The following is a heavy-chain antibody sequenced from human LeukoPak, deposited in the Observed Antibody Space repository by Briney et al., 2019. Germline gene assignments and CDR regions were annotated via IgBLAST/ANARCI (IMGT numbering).Heavy chain of an antibody. D-gene: IGHD5-12*01. CDR3: AKDLGLYSGYDFSPFDY. CDR1: GFTFSNYA. V-gene: IGHV3-23*01. CDR2: ISGSGVSI. Sequence: GGSLRLSCAASGFTFSNYAMNWVRQAPGKGLEWVSGISGSGVSIYYADSVKGQFTISRDNSKNTLYLQMNSLRAEDTAVYYCAKDLGLYSGYDFSPFDYWGQGTLVTVSS. J-gene: IGHJ4*02.